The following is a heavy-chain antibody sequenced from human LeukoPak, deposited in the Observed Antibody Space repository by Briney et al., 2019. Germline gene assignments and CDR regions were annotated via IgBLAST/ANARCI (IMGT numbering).Heavy chain of an antibody. Sequence: SVKVSCKASGGTFSSYAISWVRQAPGQGLEWMGGIIPIFGTANYAQKFQGRVTITADKSTSTAYMELSSLRSEDTAVYYCARSGRIAVAGDLDYWGQGTLVTASS. CDR2: IIPIFGTA. J-gene: IGHJ4*02. CDR1: GGTFSSYA. D-gene: IGHD6-19*01. CDR3: ARSGRIAVAGDLDY. V-gene: IGHV1-69*06.